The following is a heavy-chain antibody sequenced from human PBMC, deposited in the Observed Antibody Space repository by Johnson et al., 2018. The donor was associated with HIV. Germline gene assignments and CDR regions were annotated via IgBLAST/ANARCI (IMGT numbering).Heavy chain of an antibody. CDR1: EFTVTNYA. D-gene: IGHD3-22*01. CDR2: ISYDGSNK. CDR3: AKEYRNLYDGSSYLFPDVVDI. V-gene: IGHV3-30*04. J-gene: IGHJ3*02. Sequence: QVQLVESGGGAVQPGRSLRLYCAVSEFTVTNYAMHWVRLAPGKGLEWVAVISYDGSNKYYADSVKGRFTISRDNSKNTLYLQMNSLSPDDTAVYYCAKEYRNLYDGSSYLFPDVVDIWGQGTMVTVSS.